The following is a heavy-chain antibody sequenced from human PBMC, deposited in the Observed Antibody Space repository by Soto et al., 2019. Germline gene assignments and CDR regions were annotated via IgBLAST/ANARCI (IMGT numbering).Heavy chain of an antibody. CDR1: GFTFSSYA. CDR2: ISGSGGST. Sequence: EVQLLESGGGLVQPGGSLRLSCAASGFTFSSYAMSWVRQAPGKGLEWVSAISGSGGSTYYADSVKGRFTISRDNSKNTLYLQMNSLRAEDTAVYYCAKDRGVQLERFLCYDYWGQGTLVTVSS. D-gene: IGHD1-1*01. J-gene: IGHJ4*02. V-gene: IGHV3-23*01. CDR3: AKDRGVQLERFLCYDY.